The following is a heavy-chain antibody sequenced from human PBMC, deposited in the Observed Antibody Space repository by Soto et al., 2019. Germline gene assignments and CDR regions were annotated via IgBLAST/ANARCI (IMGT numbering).Heavy chain of an antibody. CDR1: GFTFDDNA. V-gene: IGHV3-9*01. CDR3: AISQDRGGRTTMGLDY. D-gene: IGHD3-10*01. CDR2: INWKSDI. Sequence: AGGSLRLSCAVSGFTFDDNAMHWSRQAPEKVLEWVSFINWKSDIGYADSVKGRFTISRDNAENSLYLQMNSLRAEDAALYYCAISQDRGGRTTMGLDYWAQGTLVTVSS. J-gene: IGHJ4*02.